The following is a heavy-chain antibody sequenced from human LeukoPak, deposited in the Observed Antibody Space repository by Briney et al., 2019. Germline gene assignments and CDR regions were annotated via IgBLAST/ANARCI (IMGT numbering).Heavy chain of an antibody. CDR3: ARDLVTVTKGFDI. CDR2: ISYIGTT. D-gene: IGHD4-17*01. V-gene: IGHV4-59*11. CDR1: RDSFSSHY. Sequence: PSETLSLTCAVSRDSFSSHYWTWIRQPPGRGLEWIGYISYIGTTNYNPSLKSRVTISIDTSKNQFSLKLSSVTTADTAVYYCARDLVTVTKGFDIWGLGTMVSVSS. J-gene: IGHJ3*02.